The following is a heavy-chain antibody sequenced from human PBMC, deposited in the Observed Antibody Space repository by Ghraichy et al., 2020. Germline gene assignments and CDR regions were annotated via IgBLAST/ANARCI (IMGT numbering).Heavy chain of an antibody. V-gene: IGHV4-34*01. CDR1: GGSFSGYY. Sequence: SETLSLTCAVYGGSFSGYYWSWIRQPPGKGLEWIGEINHSGSTNYNPSLKSRVTISVDTSKNQFSLKLSSVTAADTAVYYCARGGGYCTNGVCYVDYWGQGTLVTVSS. D-gene: IGHD2-8*01. J-gene: IGHJ4*02. CDR3: ARGGGYCTNGVCYVDY. CDR2: INHSGST.